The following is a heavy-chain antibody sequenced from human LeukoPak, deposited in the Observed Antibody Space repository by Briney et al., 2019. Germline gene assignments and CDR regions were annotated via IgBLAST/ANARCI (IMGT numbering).Heavy chain of an antibody. Sequence: GGSLRLSCGASGFTFSSYWMSWVRQAPGKGLEWVANIKQDGSEKYYVDSVKGRFTISRDNAKNSLYLQMNSLRAEDTAVYYCAAAMDSSGYYYFDYWGQGTLATVSS. J-gene: IGHJ4*02. CDR2: IKQDGSEK. CDR1: GFTFSSYW. D-gene: IGHD3-22*01. CDR3: AAAMDSSGYYYFDY. V-gene: IGHV3-7*01.